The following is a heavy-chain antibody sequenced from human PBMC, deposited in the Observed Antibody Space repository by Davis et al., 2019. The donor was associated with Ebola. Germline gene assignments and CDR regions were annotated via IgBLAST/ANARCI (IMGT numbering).Heavy chain of an antibody. CDR3: ARGWLRSKFDY. Sequence: HSQTPSLTCAISGDSVSPAGWNWIRQSSSRGLAWLGRTYYKSKWYNDYAVSVKSRITINPDTSKNQFSLQLNSVTPEDTALYYCARGWLRSKFDYWGRGTLVTVSS. V-gene: IGHV6-1*01. J-gene: IGHJ4*02. CDR1: GDSVSPAG. CDR2: TYYKSKWYN. D-gene: IGHD5-12*01.